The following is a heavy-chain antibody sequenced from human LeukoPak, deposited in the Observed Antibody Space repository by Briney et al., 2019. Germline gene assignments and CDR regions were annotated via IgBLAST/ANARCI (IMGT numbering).Heavy chain of an antibody. CDR3: ATPQGDF. Sequence: GGSLRLSCAASGFTFNDYGMHWVRQAPGKGLEWVAFMPFDGDNKYYADSVKGRFTISRDNSKNTLDLRMDSLRAEDTAVYYCATPQGDFWGQGTLVTVSS. J-gene: IGHJ4*02. CDR1: GFTFNDYG. CDR2: MPFDGDNK. V-gene: IGHV3-30*02.